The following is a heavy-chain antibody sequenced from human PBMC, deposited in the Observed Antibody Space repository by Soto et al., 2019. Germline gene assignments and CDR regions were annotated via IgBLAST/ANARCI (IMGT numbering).Heavy chain of an antibody. Sequence: SETLSLTCAVYGGSFSGYYWSWIRQPPGKGLEWIGEINHSGSTNYNPSLKSRVTISVDTSKNQFSLKLSSVTAADTAVYYCARGDRIAAPYGMDVWGQGTTVTV. CDR1: GGSFSGYY. CDR3: ARGDRIAAPYGMDV. CDR2: INHSGST. V-gene: IGHV4-34*01. J-gene: IGHJ6*02. D-gene: IGHD6-13*01.